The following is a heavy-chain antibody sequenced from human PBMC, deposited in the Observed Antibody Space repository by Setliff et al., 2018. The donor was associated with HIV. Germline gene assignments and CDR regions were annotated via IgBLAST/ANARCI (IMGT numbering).Heavy chain of an antibody. J-gene: IGHJ6*02. CDR1: GYIFIRYY. V-gene: IGHV1-2*02. Sequence: SVKVSCKTSGYIFIRYYIFWVRQAPGQGLEWMGNINPHTGVTRYAEKFQGRVTMTRDTSISTIYMEPSRLRSDDTAVYYCARDVRDGFEEWFSTLDDGMDVWGQGTTVTVSS. D-gene: IGHD3-3*01. CDR3: ARDVRDGFEEWFSTLDDGMDV. CDR2: INPHTGVT.